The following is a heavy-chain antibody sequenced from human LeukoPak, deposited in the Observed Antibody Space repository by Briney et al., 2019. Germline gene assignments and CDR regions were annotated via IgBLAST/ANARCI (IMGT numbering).Heavy chain of an antibody. CDR3: AKTGYGGNPFDS. Sequence: PSETLSLTCTVSGGSFSSYYWSWIRQPPGKGLEWIGNIFYSGITNYNPSLESRVTISVDTSKNQFSLKLSSVTAADTAVYYCAKTGYGGNPFDSWGQGTQVTVSS. V-gene: IGHV4-59*08. D-gene: IGHD4-23*01. CDR1: GGSFSSYY. J-gene: IGHJ4*02. CDR2: IFYSGIT.